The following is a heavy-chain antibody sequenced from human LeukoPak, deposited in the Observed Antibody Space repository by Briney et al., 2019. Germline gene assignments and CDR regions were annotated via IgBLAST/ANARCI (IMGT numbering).Heavy chain of an antibody. CDR1: GGPFSSYT. J-gene: IGHJ4*02. CDR3: ARGRRPGSYFNGVDY. V-gene: IGHV1-69*05. D-gene: IGHD3-10*01. Sequence: SVKVSCKASGGPFSSYTITWLRQAPGQGLEWRGGIIPIFGTTNYAQKFQGRVTITTDESTSTAYLELSSLRSDDTALYYCARGRRPGSYFNGVDYWGQRTLITVSS. CDR2: IIPIFGTT.